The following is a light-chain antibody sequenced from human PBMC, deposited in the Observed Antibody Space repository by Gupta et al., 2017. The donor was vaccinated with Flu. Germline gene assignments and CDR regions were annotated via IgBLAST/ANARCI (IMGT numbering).Light chain of an antibody. CDR1: NIGSRS. Sequence: SYVMTQPLRVSGAAGQTVMITSGGNNIGSRSVHWYQQKPCQTPVLVVYDGSDRPSGIPERFSGSNSGNTATLTLSRVEAGDEADYCCQVLDSSSDHVVFGGGTKLTVL. CDR2: DGS. V-gene: IGLV3-21*02. J-gene: IGLJ2*01. CDR3: QVLDSSSDHVV.